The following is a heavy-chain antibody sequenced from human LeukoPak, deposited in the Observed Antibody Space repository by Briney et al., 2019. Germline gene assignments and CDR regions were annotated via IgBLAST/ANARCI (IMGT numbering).Heavy chain of an antibody. Sequence: GGSLRLSCAASGFTFSSYWMSWVRQAPGKVLEWVALISYNGGRKDYADSVKGRFTIDRDNSKNTVYLQMNSLRPDDTAIYFCARQEARNYYYEGLDYWGQGNLVTVSS. J-gene: IGHJ4*02. CDR1: GFTFSSYW. CDR3: ARQEARNYYYEGLDY. V-gene: IGHV3-30*03. D-gene: IGHD3-22*01. CDR2: ISYNGGRK.